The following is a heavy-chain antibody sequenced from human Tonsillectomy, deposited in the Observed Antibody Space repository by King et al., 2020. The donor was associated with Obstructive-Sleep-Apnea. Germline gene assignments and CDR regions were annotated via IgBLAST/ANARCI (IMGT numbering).Heavy chain of an antibody. Sequence: QLQESGSRLVKPSQTLSLTCAVSGGSISRGGYSWAWIRQPPGKGLAWIGYIYHSWATYSNPSLKCRLTISVDRAKNQFSLWLSSVTAADSAVYYCASASMVRGVITQSFFDYWGQGILVTVSS. D-gene: IGHD3-10*01. CDR3: ASASMVRGVITQSFFDY. V-gene: IGHV4-30-2*01. J-gene: IGHJ4*02. CDR2: IYHSWAT. CDR1: GGSISRGGYS.